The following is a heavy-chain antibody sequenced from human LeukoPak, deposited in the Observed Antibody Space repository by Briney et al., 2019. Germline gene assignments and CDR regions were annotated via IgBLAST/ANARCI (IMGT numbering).Heavy chain of an antibody. CDR3: ARAYNGLEFDY. J-gene: IGHJ4*02. V-gene: IGHV4-34*01. Sequence: TSETLSLTCAVFGGSFNGYYWAWIRQPPGKGLEWIGEIDHSGSTKYNPSLKSRVTISVDTSESQFSLSLSSVTAADTAVYYCARAYNGLEFDYWGQGTLVTVSS. D-gene: IGHD5-24*01. CDR1: GGSFNGYY. CDR2: IDHSGST.